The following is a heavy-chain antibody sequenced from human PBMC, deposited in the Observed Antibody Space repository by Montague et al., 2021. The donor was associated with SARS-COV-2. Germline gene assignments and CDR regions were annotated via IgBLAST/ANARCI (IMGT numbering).Heavy chain of an antibody. Sequence: PALVKPTQTLTLTCTFFGFSLSTSGMCVSWIRQPPGKALEWLARIDWDDDKYYSTSLKTRLTISKDTSKNQVVLTMTNMDPVDTATYYCARILVAAAGSPFSPRGQGTLVPVSS. D-gene: IGHD6-13*01. CDR3: ARILVAAAGSPFSP. CDR1: GFSLSTSGMC. CDR2: IDWDDDK. J-gene: IGHJ5*02. V-gene: IGHV2-70*11.